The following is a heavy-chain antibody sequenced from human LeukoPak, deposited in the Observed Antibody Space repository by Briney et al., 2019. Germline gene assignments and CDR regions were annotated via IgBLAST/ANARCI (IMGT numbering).Heavy chain of an antibody. V-gene: IGHV1-46*01. J-gene: IGHJ6*03. D-gene: IGHD5-18*01. CDR3: ARDRGYSYGGYYYYYYYMDV. CDR1: GYTFTSSY. Sequence: ASVKVSCKASGYTFTSSYLHWVRRAPGEGLEWMGMISPSGASTTYAQKFQGRVTMTRDTSTSTVYMELSSLRSEDTAVYYCARDRGYSYGGYYYYYYYMDVWGKGTTVTVSS. CDR2: ISPSGAST.